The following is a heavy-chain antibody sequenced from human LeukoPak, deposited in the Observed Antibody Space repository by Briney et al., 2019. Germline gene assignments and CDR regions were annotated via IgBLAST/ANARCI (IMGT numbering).Heavy chain of an antibody. D-gene: IGHD6-19*01. CDR2: INPNSGGT. CDR3: ARDTKWLVYDY. J-gene: IGHJ4*02. V-gene: IGHV1-2*02. CDR1: GYTFTSYD. Sequence: ASVKVSCKASGYTFTSYDINWVRQAPGQGLEWMGWINPNSGGTNYAQKFQGRVTMTRDTSISTAYMELSRLRSDDTAVYYCARDTKWLVYDYWGQGTLVTVSS.